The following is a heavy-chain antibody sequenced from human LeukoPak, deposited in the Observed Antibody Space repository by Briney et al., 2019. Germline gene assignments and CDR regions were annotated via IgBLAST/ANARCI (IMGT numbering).Heavy chain of an antibody. CDR1: GFTLSNSD. D-gene: IGHD5-12*01. V-gene: IGHV3-23*01. Sequence: GGSLRLSCTASGFTLSNSDMNWVRQAPGKGLEWVSSIRGSGYYAEYTDSVKGRFTISRDNSRNTVGLQMNSLRTEDTAIYYCAKGPQLYSGYHPDYWGQGTLVTVSS. J-gene: IGHJ4*02. CDR2: IRGSGYYA. CDR3: AKGPQLYSGYHPDY.